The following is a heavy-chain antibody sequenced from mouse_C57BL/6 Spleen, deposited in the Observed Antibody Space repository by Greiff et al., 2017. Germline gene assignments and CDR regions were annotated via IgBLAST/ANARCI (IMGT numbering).Heavy chain of an antibody. CDR2: IDPENGDT. Sequence: VQLQQSGAELVRPGASVKLSCTASGFNIKDDYMHWVKQRPEQGLEWIGWIDPENGDTEYASKFQGKATITADTSSNTAYLQLSSLTSEDTAVYYCTPRNYYAMDYWGQGTTLTVSS. CDR3: TPRNYYAMDY. CDR1: GFNIKDDY. D-gene: IGHD2-1*01. J-gene: IGHJ4*01. V-gene: IGHV14-4*01.